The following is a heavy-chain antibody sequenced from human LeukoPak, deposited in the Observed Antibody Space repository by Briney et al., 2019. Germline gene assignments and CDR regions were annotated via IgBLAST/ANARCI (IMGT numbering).Heavy chain of an antibody. J-gene: IGHJ4*02. CDR1: GFTFSSDA. Sequence: GGSLRLSCAASGFTFSSDAMTWVRQVPGKGLEWVSSIDGSGGFTYYADSVKGRFTISRDNSKNTLYLQMNSLRAEDTAVYFCARDQSVVTGYYYFDSWGQGTLVTVSS. CDR2: IDGSGGFT. V-gene: IGHV3-23*01. D-gene: IGHD3-9*01. CDR3: ARDQSVVTGYYYFDS.